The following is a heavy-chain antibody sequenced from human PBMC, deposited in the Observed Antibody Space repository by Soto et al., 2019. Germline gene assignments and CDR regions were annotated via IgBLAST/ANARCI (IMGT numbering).Heavy chain of an antibody. CDR1: GFTFSNYA. V-gene: IGHV3-23*01. CDR3: AKERLGRGIDY. Sequence: EVLLLDSGGGLVQPGGSLRLSCAASGFTFSNYAMTWVRQAPGKGPEWISTVNNGGGGTYYADSEKGRFTISRDNSKNTLYLQVSSLRAEDTAVYYCAKERLGRGIDYWGQGVLVTVSS. J-gene: IGHJ4*02. CDR2: VNNGGGGT. D-gene: IGHD3-10*01.